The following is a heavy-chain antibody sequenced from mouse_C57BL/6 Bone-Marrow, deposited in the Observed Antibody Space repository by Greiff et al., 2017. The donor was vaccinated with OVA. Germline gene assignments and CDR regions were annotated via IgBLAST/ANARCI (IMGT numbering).Heavy chain of an antibody. J-gene: IGHJ1*03. V-gene: IGHV2-2*01. CDR1: GFSLTSYG. D-gene: IGHD4-1*01. Sequence: QVQLQQSGPGLVQPSQSLSITCTVSGFSLTSYGVHWVRQSPGKGLEWLGVIWSGGSTDYNAAFISRLSISKDNSKSQVFFKMNSLQADDTAIYYCARKGLGYWYFDVWGTGTTVTVSS. CDR2: IWSGGST. CDR3: ARKGLGYWYFDV.